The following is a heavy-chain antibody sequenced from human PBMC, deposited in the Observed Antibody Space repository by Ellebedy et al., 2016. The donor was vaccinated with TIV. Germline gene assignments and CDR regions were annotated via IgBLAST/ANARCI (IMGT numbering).Heavy chain of an antibody. D-gene: IGHD5-18*01. V-gene: IGHV3-30*18. CDR1: GFTFSSSG. CDR2: TSYDGSHK. CDR3: ANDRGYIYEDAFDI. Sequence: GESLKISCAASGFTFSSSGMHWVRQAPGKGLEWVAVTSYDGSHKYYADSVKGRFTISNDNSKNTLYLQMNSLRAEDTAVYYCANDRGYIYEDAFDIWGQGTMVTVSS. J-gene: IGHJ3*02.